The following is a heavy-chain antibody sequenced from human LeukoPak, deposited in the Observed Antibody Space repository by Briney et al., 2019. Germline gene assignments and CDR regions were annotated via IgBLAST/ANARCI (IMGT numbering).Heavy chain of an antibody. CDR2: ISGTGIST. D-gene: IGHD3/OR15-3a*01. V-gene: IGHV3-23*01. CDR3: AKDDFYNNDFDY. J-gene: IGHJ4*02. Sequence: GSLRLSCAASAFTFSSFAMSWVRQAPGKGLEWVSSISGTGISTYYADSLKGRFTISRDNSKNTLYLQMNSLRAEDTAVYYCAKDDFYNNDFDYWGLGTLVTVSS. CDR1: AFTFSSFA.